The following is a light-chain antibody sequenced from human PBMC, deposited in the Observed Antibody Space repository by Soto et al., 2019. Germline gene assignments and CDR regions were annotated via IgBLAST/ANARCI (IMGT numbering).Light chain of an antibody. J-gene: IGLJ1*01. V-gene: IGLV6-57*02. Sequence: NFMLTQPHSVSESPGKTVTISCTGSSGSVASNYVHWYQRRPGSAPTIVICGDNQRPSGVPVRFSGSIDSSSNSASLTISRLKTEDEADYFCQSYDRSSLYVFGTGTKVTVL. CDR2: GDN. CDR1: SGSVASNY. CDR3: QSYDRSSLYV.